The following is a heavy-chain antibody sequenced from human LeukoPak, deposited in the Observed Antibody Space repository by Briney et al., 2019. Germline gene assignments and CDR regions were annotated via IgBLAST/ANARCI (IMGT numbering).Heavy chain of an antibody. Sequence: SETLSLTCVVSSYSISSTYYWGWIRQPPGKGLEWIGSIHHSGSIYYTPSLKSRVTISVDTSKNQFSLKLSSVTAADTAVYYCATFHYYDSSAYFDYWGQGTLVTVSS. J-gene: IGHJ4*02. V-gene: IGHV4-38-2*01. CDR3: ATFHYYDSSAYFDY. D-gene: IGHD3-22*01. CDR1: SYSISSTYY. CDR2: IHHSGSI.